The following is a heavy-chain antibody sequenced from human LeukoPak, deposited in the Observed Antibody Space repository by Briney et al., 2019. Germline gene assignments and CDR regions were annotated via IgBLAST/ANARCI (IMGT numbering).Heavy chain of an antibody. CDR3: TRISADSGSSPFDY. J-gene: IGHJ4*02. CDR1: GFSLSTRGTR. D-gene: IGHD6-6*01. V-gene: IGHV2-70*04. Sequence: ESGPTLVNPTQTLTLTCTVSGFSLSTRGTRVNWIRQPPGKALEWLARIDWDDDKFYSTSLKPRLTISKDTSKNQVVLTMTNMDPADTATYYCTRISADSGSSPFDYWGQGTLVTVSS. CDR2: IDWDDDK.